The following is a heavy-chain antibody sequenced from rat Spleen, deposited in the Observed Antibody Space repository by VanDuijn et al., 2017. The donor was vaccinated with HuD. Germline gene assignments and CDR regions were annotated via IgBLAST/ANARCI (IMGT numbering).Heavy chain of an antibody. V-gene: IGHV5-31*01. CDR3: ARSVFDY. Sequence: EVQLVETGGGLVQPGRSLKLSCVASGFTFNKYWMSWTRQAPGKGLEWVASITNSGGSTYYPDSVKGRFTISSDNAKSTLYLQMDSLRSEDTATYYCARSVFDYWGQGVMVTVSS. CDR1: GFTFNKYW. J-gene: IGHJ2*01. CDR2: ITNSGGST.